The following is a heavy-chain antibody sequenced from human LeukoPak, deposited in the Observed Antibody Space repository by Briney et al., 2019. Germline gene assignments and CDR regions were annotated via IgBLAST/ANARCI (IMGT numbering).Heavy chain of an antibody. V-gene: IGHV3-11*01. D-gene: IGHD1-26*01. CDR1: GFTFSDYY. CDR3: ARDPPKRVGAPYDY. CDR2: ISSSCSTI. J-gene: IGHJ4*02. Sequence: GGSLRLSCAASGFTFSDYYMSWIRQAPGKGLEWVSYISSSCSTIYYAESVKGGFTISRDNAKNSLYLQMNSLRAEDTAVYYCARDPPKRVGAPYDYWGQGTLVTVSS.